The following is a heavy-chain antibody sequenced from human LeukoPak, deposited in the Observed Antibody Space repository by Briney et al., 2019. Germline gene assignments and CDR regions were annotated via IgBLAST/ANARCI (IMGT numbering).Heavy chain of an antibody. CDR2: LSSNGDTT. V-gene: IGHV3-64D*09. CDR1: GFNFRSFA. CDR3: VKDPWGMDV. J-gene: IGHJ6*02. Sequence: GGSLRLSCSASGFNFRSFAMHWVRQAPGKGLEYVSGLSSNGDTTYYADAVKGRFTISRDNSKNTLSLQMSSLRAEDTAVYYCVKDPWGMDVWGQGTTVTVSS.